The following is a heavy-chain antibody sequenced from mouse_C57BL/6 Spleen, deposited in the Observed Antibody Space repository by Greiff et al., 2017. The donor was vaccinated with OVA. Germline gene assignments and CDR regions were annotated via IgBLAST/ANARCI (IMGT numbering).Heavy chain of an antibody. CDR3: ARAPTTVGFDD. CDR1: GYTFTDYY. Sequence: VQLQQSGPELVKPGASVKISCKASGYTFTDYYMNWVKQSHGKSLEWIGDINPNNGGTSYNQKFKGKATLTVDKSSSTAYMALRSLTSEDSAVYYSARAPTTVGFDDWGQGTTLTVSS. CDR2: INPNNGGT. V-gene: IGHV1-26*01. D-gene: IGHD1-1*01. J-gene: IGHJ2*01.